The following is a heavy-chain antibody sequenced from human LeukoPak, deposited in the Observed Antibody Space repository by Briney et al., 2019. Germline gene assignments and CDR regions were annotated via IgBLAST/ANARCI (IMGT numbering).Heavy chain of an antibody. J-gene: IGHJ4*02. D-gene: IGHD1-20*01. CDR3: AKGDNYKPLYFDN. CDR1: GFRFSDFG. V-gene: IGHV3-33*06. Sequence: GGSLRLSCAASGFRFSDFGMHWVPQAPGKGLEWVAVIWYDRSKKFYADSVEGRFTISSDNSKNTLFLQMNSLRDEDTAVYYCAKGDNYKPLYFDNWGQGSLVTVTA. CDR2: IWYDRSKK.